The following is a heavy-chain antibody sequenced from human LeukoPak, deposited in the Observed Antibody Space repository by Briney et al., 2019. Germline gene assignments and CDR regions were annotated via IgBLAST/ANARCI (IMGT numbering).Heavy chain of an antibody. J-gene: IGHJ3*02. CDR3: ARANRGAGTAAHAFDI. CDR1: GFTFSSYW. D-gene: IGHD1/OR15-1a*01. V-gene: IGHV3-7*03. Sequence: GGSLRLSCAASGFTFSSYWMSWVRQAPGKGLEWVANIKQDGSEKYYVDSVKGRFTISRDNAKSSLYLQMNSLRAEDTAVYYCARANRGAGTAAHAFDIWGQGTMVTVSS. CDR2: IKQDGSEK.